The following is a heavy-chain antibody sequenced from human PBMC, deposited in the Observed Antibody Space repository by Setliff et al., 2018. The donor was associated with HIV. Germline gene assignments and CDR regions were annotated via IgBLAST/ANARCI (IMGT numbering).Heavy chain of an antibody. V-gene: IGHV4-31*03. Sequence: LSLTCTVSGGSISSSGYFWSWIRQLPGKGLEWIGYIYYSGSAYYNPSLQNRIDISVDASTNQFSLKLTSVTAADTAVYYCAMAVADRGVYYLDYWGQGTLVTVS. CDR2: IYYSGSA. D-gene: IGHD6-19*01. CDR3: AMAVADRGVYYLDY. J-gene: IGHJ4*01. CDR1: GGSISSSGYF.